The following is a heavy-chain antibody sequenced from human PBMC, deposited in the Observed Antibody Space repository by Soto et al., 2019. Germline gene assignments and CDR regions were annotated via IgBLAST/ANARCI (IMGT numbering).Heavy chain of an antibody. Sequence: GPLRLSCAASGFTFSSYSMNWVRQAPGKGLEWVSSISSSSSYIYYADSVKGRFTISRDNAKNSLYLQMNSLRAEDTAVYYCARDLASYDSSGYYLFDYWGQGTLVTVSS. V-gene: IGHV3-21*01. CDR2: ISSSSSYI. J-gene: IGHJ4*02. CDR3: ARDLASYDSSGYYLFDY. CDR1: GFTFSSYS. D-gene: IGHD3-22*01.